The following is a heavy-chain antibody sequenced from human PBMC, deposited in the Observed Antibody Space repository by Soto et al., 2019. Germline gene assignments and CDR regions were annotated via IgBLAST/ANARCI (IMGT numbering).Heavy chain of an antibody. CDR3: AKILADSRSWYGAPFDD. CDR1: GFTFSSYG. Sequence: PXGCLRLSFAASGFTFSSYGMDWVRQAPGKGLEWVAVISYDGSNKYYADSVKGRFTISRDNSKNTLYLQMNSLRAEDTAVYYCAKILADSRSWYGAPFDDWAQGTLVTVSS. CDR2: ISYDGSNK. V-gene: IGHV3-30*18. J-gene: IGHJ4*02. D-gene: IGHD6-13*01.